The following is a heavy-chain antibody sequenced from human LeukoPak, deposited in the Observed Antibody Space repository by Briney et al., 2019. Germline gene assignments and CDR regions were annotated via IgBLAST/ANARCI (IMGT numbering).Heavy chain of an antibody. J-gene: IGHJ3*02. V-gene: IGHV4-31*03. D-gene: IGHD4-17*01. CDR1: GGSISSGGYY. Sequence: SETLSLTCTVSGGSISSGGYYWSWIHQHPGKGLEWIGYIYYSGSTYYNPSLKSRVTRSVDTSKNQFSLKLSSVTAADTAVYYCARRTVTTSDDAFDIWGQGTMVTVSS. CDR3: ARRTVTTSDDAFDI. CDR2: IYYSGST.